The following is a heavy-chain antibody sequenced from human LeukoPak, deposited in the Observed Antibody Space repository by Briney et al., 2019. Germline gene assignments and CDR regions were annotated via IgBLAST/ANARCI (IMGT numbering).Heavy chain of an antibody. V-gene: IGHV1-24*01. D-gene: IGHD2-15*01. J-gene: IGHJ4*02. Sequence: ASVKVSCKVSGYTLTELSMHWVRQAPGKGLEWMGGFDPEDGETIYAQKFQGRVTMTEDTSTDTAYMELSSLRSEDTAVYYCATVEYCSGGSCLLDYWGQGTLVTVSS. CDR1: GYTLTELS. CDR2: FDPEDGET. CDR3: ATVEYCSGGSCLLDY.